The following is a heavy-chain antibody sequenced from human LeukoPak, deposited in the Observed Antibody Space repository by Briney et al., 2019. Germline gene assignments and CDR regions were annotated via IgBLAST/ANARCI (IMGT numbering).Heavy chain of an antibody. CDR1: GFTFSSSA. J-gene: IGHJ4*02. Sequence: GGSLRLSCGASGFTFSSSAMSWVRQAPGKGLEWVSAISGSGDYTYYADSVKGRFTISRDNSKNTLYLQMNSLRAEDTAVYYCAKEGRGVIGFFVYWGQGTLVAVSS. CDR3: AKEGRGVIGFFVY. CDR2: ISGSGDYT. V-gene: IGHV3-23*01. D-gene: IGHD3-16*02.